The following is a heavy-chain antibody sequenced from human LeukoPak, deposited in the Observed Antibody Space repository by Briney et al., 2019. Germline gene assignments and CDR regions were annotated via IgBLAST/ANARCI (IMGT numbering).Heavy chain of an antibody. V-gene: IGHV1-46*03. CDR1: GYRFTSYY. Sequence: ASVKVSCKASGYRFTSYYMHWVRQAPGQGLEWMGIINPSGGSTSYVQKFQGRVTMTRDTSTSTVYMDLSSLRSEDTAVYYCARGLNYGDPPHYRGQGTLVTVSS. CDR2: INPSGGST. J-gene: IGHJ4*02. D-gene: IGHD4-17*01. CDR3: ARGLNYGDPPHY.